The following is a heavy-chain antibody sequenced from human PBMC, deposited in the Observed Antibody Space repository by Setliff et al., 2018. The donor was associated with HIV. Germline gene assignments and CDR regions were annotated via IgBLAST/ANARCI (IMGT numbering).Heavy chain of an antibody. V-gene: IGHV5-51*01. J-gene: IGHJ3*01. Sequence: GESLKISCKALDYTFITYWIGWVRQMPGEGLEWMGIIYPDDSNIRYNPSFQNQVTISADKSITTAYLQINNLKASDTATYYCARRDGRSMNAFQIWGPGTVVTVSS. D-gene: IGHD6-13*01. CDR1: DYTFITYW. CDR3: ARRDGRSMNAFQI. CDR2: IYPDDSNI.